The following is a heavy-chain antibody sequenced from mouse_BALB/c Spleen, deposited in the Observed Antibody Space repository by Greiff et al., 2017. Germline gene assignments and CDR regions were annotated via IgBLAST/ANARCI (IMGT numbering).Heavy chain of an antibody. CDR3: ARRYDYAFAY. CDR2: IDPANGNT. D-gene: IGHD2-4*01. V-gene: IGHV14-3*02. Sequence: EVMLVESGAELVKPGASVKLSCTASGFNIKDTYMHWVKQRPEQGLEWIGRIDPANGNTKYDPKFQGKATITADTSSNTAYLQLSSLTSEDTAVYYCARRYDYAFAYWGQGTLVTVSA. CDR1: GFNIKDTY. J-gene: IGHJ3*01.